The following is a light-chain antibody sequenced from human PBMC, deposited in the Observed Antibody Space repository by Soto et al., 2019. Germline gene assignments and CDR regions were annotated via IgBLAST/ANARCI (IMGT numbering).Light chain of an antibody. Sequence: ETGLMQSPGTLSLSTDERATLSCRASQTMTRAYVAWYQQKPGQAPRLLIYAASYRATGISDKFSGSGSGTDFSLTISRLEAEDSAVYYCHQNSRSRSTFGQGTMVDI. J-gene: IGKJ1*01. CDR1: QTMTRAY. CDR3: HQNSRSRST. V-gene: IGKV3-20*01. CDR2: AAS.